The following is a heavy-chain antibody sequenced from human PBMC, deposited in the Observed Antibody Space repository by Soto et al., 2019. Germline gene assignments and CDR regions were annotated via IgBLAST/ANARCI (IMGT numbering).Heavy chain of an antibody. Sequence: TLSLTCAVSGGSISSGGYSWSWIRQPPGKGLEWIGYIYHSGSTYYNPSLKSRVTISVDRSKNQFSLKLSSVTAADTAVYYCARGMSGSYPGHWFDPWGQGTLVTVSS. D-gene: IGHD1-26*01. J-gene: IGHJ5*02. CDR1: GGSISSGGYS. CDR3: ARGMSGSYPGHWFDP. CDR2: IYHSGST. V-gene: IGHV4-30-2*01.